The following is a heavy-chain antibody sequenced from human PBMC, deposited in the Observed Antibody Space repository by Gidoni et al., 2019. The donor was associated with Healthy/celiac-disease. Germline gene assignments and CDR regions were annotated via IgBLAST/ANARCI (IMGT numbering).Heavy chain of an antibody. CDR3: AKSIFYYYYYMDV. Sequence: EVQMVEYGGVVVQPGGSLRLSCADSGFTFDDYTMHWVRQAPGKGLEWVSLISWDGGSIYYADSVKDRFTISRDNSKNSLYLQMNSLRTEDTALYYCAKSIFYYYYYMDVWGKGTTVTVSS. CDR1: GFTFDDYT. V-gene: IGHV3-43*01. J-gene: IGHJ6*03. CDR2: ISWDGGSI.